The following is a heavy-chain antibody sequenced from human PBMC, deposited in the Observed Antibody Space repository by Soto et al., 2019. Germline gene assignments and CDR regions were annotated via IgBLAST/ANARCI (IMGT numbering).Heavy chain of an antibody. V-gene: IGHV3-30-3*01. J-gene: IGHJ5*02. Sequence: QVQLVESGGGVVQPGRSLRLSCAASGFTFSSYAMHWVRQAPGKGLEWVAVISYDGSNKYYADSVKGRFTISRDNSKNTLYLQLNSLRAEDTAVYYCANGLLYCSGSYYNFWFDPWGQGTLVTVSS. CDR2: ISYDGSNK. D-gene: IGHD3-10*01. CDR3: ANGLLYCSGSYYNFWFDP. CDR1: GFTFSSYA.